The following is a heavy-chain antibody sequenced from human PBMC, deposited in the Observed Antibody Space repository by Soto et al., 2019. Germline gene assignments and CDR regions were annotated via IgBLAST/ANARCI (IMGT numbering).Heavy chain of an antibody. CDR1: GGSVSNKTYY. V-gene: IGHV4-61*01. Sequence: SETLSLTCSVSGGSVSNKTYYWSWIRQPPGKRLEWIGYVYYSGTTNYNPSLKSRGTISVDLSKNQFSLSLRSVTTADTAMYYCARTTAVPNSLRSRYFFDYWGQGTLVTVS. D-gene: IGHD4-17*01. CDR3: ARTTAVPNSLRSRYFFDY. CDR2: VYYSGTT. J-gene: IGHJ4*02.